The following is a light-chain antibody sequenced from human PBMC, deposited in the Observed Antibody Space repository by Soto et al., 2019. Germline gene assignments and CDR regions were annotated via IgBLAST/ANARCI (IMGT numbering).Light chain of an antibody. CDR2: KTS. CDR1: QSIGVW. V-gene: IGKV1-5*03. Sequence: DIQLTQSPSTLSASVGDRVTITCRASQSIGVWLTWYQQKPGKPPKFLIYKTSTLESGVPSRFSGSGSGTEFTLPISSLQPDDFATYHCQYYDNYSWTFGQGTKVETK. J-gene: IGKJ1*01. CDR3: QYYDNYSWT.